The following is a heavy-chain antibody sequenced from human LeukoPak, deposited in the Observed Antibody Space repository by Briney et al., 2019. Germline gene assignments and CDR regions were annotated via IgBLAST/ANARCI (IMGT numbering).Heavy chain of an antibody. J-gene: IGHJ4*02. Sequence: GGSLRLSCAASGFTFSSYSMNWVRQAPGKGLEWVSSISSSSSYIYYADSVKGRFTISRDNAKNSLYLQMNSLRAEDTAVYYCAKDWGYTTMVSYYFDYWGQGTLVTVSS. V-gene: IGHV3-21*01. CDR3: AKDWGYTTMVSYYFDY. CDR1: GFTFSSYS. D-gene: IGHD5-18*01. CDR2: ISSSSSYI.